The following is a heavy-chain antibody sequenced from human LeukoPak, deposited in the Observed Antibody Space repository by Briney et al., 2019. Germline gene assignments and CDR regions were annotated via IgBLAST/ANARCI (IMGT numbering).Heavy chain of an antibody. Sequence: PSQTLSLTCTVSGGSISSGSYYWSWIRQPAGKGLEWIGRIYTSGSTNYNPSLKSRVTISVDTSKNQFSLKLSSVTAADTAVYYCARFRDYGGNSRFFDYWGQGTLVTVSS. D-gene: IGHD4-23*01. J-gene: IGHJ4*02. V-gene: IGHV4-61*02. CDR2: IYTSGST. CDR3: ARFRDYGGNSRFFDY. CDR1: GGSISSGSYY.